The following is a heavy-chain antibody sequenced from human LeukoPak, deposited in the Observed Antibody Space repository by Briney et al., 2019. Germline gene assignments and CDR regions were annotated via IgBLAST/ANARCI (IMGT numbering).Heavy chain of an antibody. V-gene: IGHV3-30*02. J-gene: IGHJ3*01. CDR2: IRYDGSDS. D-gene: IGHD3-3*01. CDR1: GYTFSNYA. Sequence: GSLRLSCSAFGYTFSNYAMHWVRQAPGKGLDWVAFIRYDGSDSYYTDSVKGRFTISRDDSKKTLYLQMNSLRTEDTAVYYCALLGVVIPPDTYDVWGQGTLVTVSS. CDR3: ALLGVVIPPDTYDV.